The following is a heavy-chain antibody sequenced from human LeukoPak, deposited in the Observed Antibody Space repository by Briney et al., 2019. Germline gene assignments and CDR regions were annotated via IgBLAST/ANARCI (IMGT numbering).Heavy chain of an antibody. J-gene: IGHJ4*02. CDR3: ARADTSDILTGYSDY. V-gene: IGHV3-21*01. CDR1: GFTFNTYT. D-gene: IGHD3-9*01. CDR2: TSSSSSYI. Sequence: PGGSLRLPCTASGFTFNTYTMNWVRQAPGKGLEWVSSTSSSSSYIYYADSVKGRFTISRDNAKKSLYLQMNRLRAEDTAVYFCARADTSDILTGYSDYWGQGTLVTVSS.